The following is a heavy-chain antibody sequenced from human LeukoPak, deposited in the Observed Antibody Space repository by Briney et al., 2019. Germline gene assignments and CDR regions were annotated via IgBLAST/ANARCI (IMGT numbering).Heavy chain of an antibody. CDR1: GDSISSLY. J-gene: IGHJ4*02. V-gene: IGHV4-4*07. CDR3: ARGSPGVGASYLFNY. D-gene: IGHD1-26*01. CDR2: IHTTGGT. Sequence: SETLSLTCTVSGDSISSLYWSWIRQSAGKGLEWIGRIHTTGGTKYNPSLISRVTMSVDTSKNQFSLRLSSVTAADTALYYCARGSPGVGASYLFNYWGQGNLITVSS.